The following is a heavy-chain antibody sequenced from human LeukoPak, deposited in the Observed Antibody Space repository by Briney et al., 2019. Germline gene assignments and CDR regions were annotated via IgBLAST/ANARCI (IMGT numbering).Heavy chain of an antibody. CDR3: ARGRTTVTTGGYYYYYMDV. CDR2: INHSGST. CDR1: GGSFSGYY. Sequence: SETLSLTCAVYGGSFSGYYWSWIRQPPGKGLEWIGEINHSGSTNYNPSLKSRVTISVDTYKNQFSLKLSSVTAADTAVYYCARGRTTVTTGGYYYYYMDVWGKGTTVTVSS. D-gene: IGHD4-11*01. V-gene: IGHV4-34*01. J-gene: IGHJ6*03.